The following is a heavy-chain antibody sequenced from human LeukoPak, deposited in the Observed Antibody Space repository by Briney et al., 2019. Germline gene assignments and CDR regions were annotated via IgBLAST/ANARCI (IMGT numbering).Heavy chain of an antibody. D-gene: IGHD2-15*01. Sequence: ASVKVSCKASGGTFSSYAISWVRQAPGQGLEWMGGIIPIFGTANYAQKFQGRVTITADESTSTAYMELSSLRSEDTAVYYCASNGYCSGGSCAFDYWSQGTLVTVSS. CDR2: IIPIFGTA. J-gene: IGHJ4*02. CDR3: ASNGYCSGGSCAFDY. CDR1: GGTFSSYA. V-gene: IGHV1-69*13.